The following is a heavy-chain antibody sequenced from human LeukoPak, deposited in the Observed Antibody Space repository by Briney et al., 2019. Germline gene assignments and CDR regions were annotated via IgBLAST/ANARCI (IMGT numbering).Heavy chain of an antibody. J-gene: IGHJ5*02. D-gene: IGHD2-2*02. CDR3: AREKGYCSSTICHTGYNWFDP. CDR2: IYYSGST. Sequence: SQTLSLTCTVSGGSISSGDYYWSWIRQPPGKGLEWIGYIYYSGSTYYNPSLKSRVTISVDTSKNQFSLKLSSVTAADTAVYYCAREKGYCSSTICHTGYNWFDPWGQGTLVTVSS. V-gene: IGHV4-30-4*01. CDR1: GGSISSGDYY.